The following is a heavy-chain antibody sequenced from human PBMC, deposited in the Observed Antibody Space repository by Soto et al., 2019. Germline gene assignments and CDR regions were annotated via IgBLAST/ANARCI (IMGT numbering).Heavy chain of an antibody. Sequence: SETLSLTCAVSGGSISSGGYSWSWIRQPPGKGLEWIGYIYHSGSTYYNPSLKSRVTISVDRSKNQFSLKLSSVTAADTAVYYCARGPPFGYWGQGTLVTLSS. CDR1: GGSISSGGYS. CDR3: ARGPPFGY. J-gene: IGHJ4*02. D-gene: IGHD3-10*01. V-gene: IGHV4-30-2*01. CDR2: IYHSGST.